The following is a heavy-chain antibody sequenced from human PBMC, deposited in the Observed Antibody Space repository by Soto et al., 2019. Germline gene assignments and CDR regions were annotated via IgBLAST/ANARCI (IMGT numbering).Heavy chain of an antibody. CDR3: AIAVGYCSATSCYPFGV. CDR2: VFSSGTT. Sequence: SETLALTCAVSGGAISGIGHDYGWSRQPPVKGLEWLGTVFSSGTTYYNPSFTTRLTMSVDTSRNEVSLKMTSMTAADTSVYYCAIAVGYCSATSCYPFGVWGQGSLVTVSS. J-gene: IGHJ4*02. D-gene: IGHD2-15*01. V-gene: IGHV4-39*01. CDR1: GGAISGIGHD.